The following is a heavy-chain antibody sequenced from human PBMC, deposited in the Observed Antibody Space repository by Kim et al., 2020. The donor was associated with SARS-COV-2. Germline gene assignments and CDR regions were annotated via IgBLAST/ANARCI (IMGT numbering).Heavy chain of an antibody. CDR3: ARAPDSSGWAYFDY. D-gene: IGHD6-19*01. CDR1: GFTFSSYA. CDR2: ISYDGSNK. Sequence: GGSLRLSCAASGFTFSSYAMHWVRQAPGKGLEWVAVISYDGSNKYYADSVKGRFTISRDNSKNTLYLQMNSLRAEDTAVYYCARAPDSSGWAYFDYWGQG. J-gene: IGHJ4*02. V-gene: IGHV3-30*04.